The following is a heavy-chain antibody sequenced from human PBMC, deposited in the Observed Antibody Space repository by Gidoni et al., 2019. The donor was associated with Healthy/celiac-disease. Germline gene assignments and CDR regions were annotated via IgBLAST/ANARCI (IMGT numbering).Heavy chain of an antibody. CDR3: ARLRAVPGYGSGSYYSGNWFDP. CDR2: IYPGDSDT. V-gene: IGHV5-51*01. D-gene: IGHD3-10*01. Sequence: EVQLVQSGAAVKKPGESLMISCKAYGYSFTSYWIGWVRQMPGKGMEWMGIIYPGDSDTRNSPSCQGQVTISADKSSSTAYLQWSSLKASDTAMYYCARLRAVPGYGSGSYYSGNWFDPWGQGTLVTVSS. CDR1: GYSFTSYW. J-gene: IGHJ5*02.